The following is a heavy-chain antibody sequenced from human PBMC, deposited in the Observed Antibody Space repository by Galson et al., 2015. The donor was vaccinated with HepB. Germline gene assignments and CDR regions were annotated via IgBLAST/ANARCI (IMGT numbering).Heavy chain of an antibody. CDR3: ARQYDFWSGLFDP. Sequence: TLSLTCTVSGGSISSGDHYWSWIRQPPGKGLEWIGYIFYSGSTYYNPSLKSRVTMSVDTSKNQFSLRLSSVTAADTAVYYCARQYDFWSGLFDPWGQGALVTVSS. J-gene: IGHJ5*02. D-gene: IGHD3-3*01. V-gene: IGHV4-30-4*01. CDR1: GGSISSGDHY. CDR2: IFYSGST.